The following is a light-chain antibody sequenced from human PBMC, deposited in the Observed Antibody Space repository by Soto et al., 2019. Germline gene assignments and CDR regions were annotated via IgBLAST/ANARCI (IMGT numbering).Light chain of an antibody. Sequence: EIVLTQSPGTLSLSPGERATLSCRASQSISSDLAWYQHKPGQAPRLLIYDASNRATGIPARFSGSGSGTDITLTISSLEPEDLAVYYCQQRDNWPLTFGGGTKVEI. CDR2: DAS. CDR1: QSISSD. CDR3: QQRDNWPLT. J-gene: IGKJ4*01. V-gene: IGKV3-11*01.